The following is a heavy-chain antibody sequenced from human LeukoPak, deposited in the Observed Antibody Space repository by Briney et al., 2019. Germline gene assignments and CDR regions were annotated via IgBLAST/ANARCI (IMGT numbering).Heavy chain of an antibody. CDR3: ARGFINIMGARSGYFDY. J-gene: IGHJ4*02. Sequence: GGSLRLSCAASGFRFNTYWMSWVRQAPGKGLEWVANIKQDGNEKYYADSVKGRFTISRDNAKNSLYLQMNSLRAEDTAVFYCARGFINIMGARSGYFDYWGQGTLVTVSS. CDR1: GFRFNTYW. D-gene: IGHD3-22*01. CDR2: IKQDGNEK. V-gene: IGHV3-7*01.